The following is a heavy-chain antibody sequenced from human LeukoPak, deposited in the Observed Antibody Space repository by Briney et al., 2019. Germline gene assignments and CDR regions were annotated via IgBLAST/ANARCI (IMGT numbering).Heavy chain of an antibody. Sequence: GGSLRLSCAASGFTFSSYAMSWVRQAPGKGLEWVSVISDSGGSTYYADSVKGRFTISRDNPKNTLYLQMSSLRPEDTAVYYCAKGENDAFDIWGPGTMVTVSS. J-gene: IGHJ3*02. CDR3: AKGENDAFDI. CDR1: GFTFSSYA. V-gene: IGHV3-23*01. CDR2: ISDSGGST.